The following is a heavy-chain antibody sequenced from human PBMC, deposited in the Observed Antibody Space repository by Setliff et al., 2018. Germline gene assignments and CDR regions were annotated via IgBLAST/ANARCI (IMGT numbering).Heavy chain of an antibody. D-gene: IGHD1-26*01. CDR3: AREVGTSTSSDAFDV. Sequence: TLSLTCTVSGDSISSGDYLWSWIRQPPGKGLEWIAYIYHSGSAYYNPSLKSRVTMSVDTSKNQFSLHLTSVTAADTAVYYCAREVGTSTSSDAFDVWGQGMMVTVSS. CDR2: IYHSGSA. V-gene: IGHV4-30-4*08. J-gene: IGHJ3*01. CDR1: GDSISSGDYL.